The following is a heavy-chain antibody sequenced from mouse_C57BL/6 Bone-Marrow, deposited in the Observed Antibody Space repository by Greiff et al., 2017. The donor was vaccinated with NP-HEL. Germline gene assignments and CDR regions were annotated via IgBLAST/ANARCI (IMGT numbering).Heavy chain of an antibody. J-gene: IGHJ4*01. CDR1: GYTFTSYW. Sequence: QVQLQQSGADLAKPGASVKLSCKASGYTFTSYWMHWVKQRPGQGLEWIGYINPSSGYTKYNQKFKDKTTLTADKSSSTAYMQLSSLTYEDSAVYYCAPYSKDAMDYWGQGTSVTVSS. V-gene: IGHV1-7*01. CDR3: APYSKDAMDY. CDR2: INPSSGYT. D-gene: IGHD2-5*01.